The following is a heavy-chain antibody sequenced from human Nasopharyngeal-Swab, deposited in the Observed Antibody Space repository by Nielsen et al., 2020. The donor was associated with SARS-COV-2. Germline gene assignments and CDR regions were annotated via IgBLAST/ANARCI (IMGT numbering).Heavy chain of an antibody. CDR3: ARPLAAASYYFDY. D-gene: IGHD6-25*01. CDR1: GCSFIDYW. Sequence: GGSLRLSCTVSGCSFIDYWIGWVRQMPGKGLEWMGIIYPGDSDTRYNPSFQGQVTISADNSISTAYLQWGSLKASDSAMYYCARPLAAASYYFDYWGQGTLVTVSS. V-gene: IGHV5-51*01. CDR2: IYPGDSDT. J-gene: IGHJ4*02.